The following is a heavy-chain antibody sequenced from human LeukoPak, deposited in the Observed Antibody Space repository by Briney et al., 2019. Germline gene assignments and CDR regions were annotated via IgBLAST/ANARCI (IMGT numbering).Heavy chain of an antibody. CDR1: GDSMNNSTFY. CDR3: ARDRGLGAFDY. CDR2: IYYTGST. J-gene: IGHJ4*02. V-gene: IGHV4-39*07. Sequence: SETLSLTCTVSGDSMNNSTFYWGWIRQPPGKGLEWLGNIYYTGSTYYNPSLKSRVTISVDTSKNQFSLKLSSVTAADTAVYYCARDRGLGAFDYWGQGTLVTVSS. D-gene: IGHD3-10*01.